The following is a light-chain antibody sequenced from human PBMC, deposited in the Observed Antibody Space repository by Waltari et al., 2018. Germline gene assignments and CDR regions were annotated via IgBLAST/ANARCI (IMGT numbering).Light chain of an antibody. CDR3: QQAYMFPRT. J-gene: IGKJ1*01. CDR1: QGISRW. Sequence: DIEMTQYPSSVYASVGDRATITCREIQGISRWLAWYKQKPGKAPQPLVSSAISVQRGVTSRCSGSGSWTYFTLTINSLQPEDFATYYCQQAYMFPRTFGQGTKVEIK. V-gene: IGKV1-12*01. CDR2: SAI.